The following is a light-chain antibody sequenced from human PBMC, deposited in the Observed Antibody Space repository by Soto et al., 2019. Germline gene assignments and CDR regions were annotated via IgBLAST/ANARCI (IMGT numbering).Light chain of an antibody. CDR1: SSNIGNNA. CDR3: QSYDSSLSGVV. V-gene: IGLV1-40*01. CDR2: ANS. J-gene: IGLJ2*01. Sequence: QSVLTQPPSVSEAPRQRVTISCSGSSSNIGNNAVNWYQQLPGKAPKLLIYANSNRPSGVPDRFSVSKSGTSASLAITGLQAEDEADYYCQSYDSSLSGVVFGGGTKLIVL.